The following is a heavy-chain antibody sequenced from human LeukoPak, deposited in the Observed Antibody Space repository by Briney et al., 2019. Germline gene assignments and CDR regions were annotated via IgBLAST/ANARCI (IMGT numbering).Heavy chain of an antibody. D-gene: IGHD2-2*01. CDR1: GFTFSSYV. CDR2: ISGGGGST. CDR3: AKGGYCSSTSCYVGWFDP. J-gene: IGHJ5*02. V-gene: IGHV3-23*01. Sequence: GGSLRLSCAASGFTFSSYVMNWDRQAPGKGLEWVSVISGGGGSTYYADSVKGRFTISRDNSKNTLFLQMNSLRAEDTAVYHCAKGGYCSSTSCYVGWFDPWGQGTLVTVSS.